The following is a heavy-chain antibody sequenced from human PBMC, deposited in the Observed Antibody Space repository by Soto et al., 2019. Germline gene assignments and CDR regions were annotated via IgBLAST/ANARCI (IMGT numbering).Heavy chain of an antibody. D-gene: IGHD6-19*01. V-gene: IGHV3-73*01. CDR1: VFTFSGSA. CDR3: TRSKAGIKDY. J-gene: IGHJ4*02. Sequence: PGWSLRLSCSASVFTFSGSAMHWCRQASGKGLEWVGRIRSKANSYATAYAASVKGRFTISRDDSKNTAYLQMNSLKTEDTAVYYCTRSKAGIKDYWGQGTLVTVSS. CDR2: IRSKANSYAT.